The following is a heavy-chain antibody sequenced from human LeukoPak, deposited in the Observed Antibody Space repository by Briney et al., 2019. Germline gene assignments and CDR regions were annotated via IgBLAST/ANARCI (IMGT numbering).Heavy chain of an antibody. CDR1: GFTFSSYA. V-gene: IGHV4-39*01. CDR3: ARLNYYGFDY. J-gene: IGHJ4*02. Sequence: GSLRLSCAASGFTFSSYAMSWVSQAPGKGLEWIATIYYSGSTYYNASLKSRIAIAVDTSKSQFSLRLSSVTAADTAVYYCARLNYYGFDYWGQGTLVTFSS. D-gene: IGHD1-26*01. CDR2: IYYSGST.